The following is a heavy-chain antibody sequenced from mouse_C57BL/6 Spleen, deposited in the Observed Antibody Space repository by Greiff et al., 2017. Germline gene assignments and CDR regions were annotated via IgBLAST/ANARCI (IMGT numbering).Heavy chain of an antibody. D-gene: IGHD1-1*01. J-gene: IGHJ2*01. CDR2: IYPGDGDT. CDR1: GYAFSSYW. CDR3: ARRDYYGSSYFDC. V-gene: IGHV1-80*01. Sequence: VQLQQSGAELVKPGASVKISCKASGYAFSSYWMNWVKQRPGKGLEWIGQIYPGDGDTNYNGKFKGKATLTADKSSSTAYMHLSSLTSEDAAVYFCARRDYYGSSYFDCWGQGTTLTVSS.